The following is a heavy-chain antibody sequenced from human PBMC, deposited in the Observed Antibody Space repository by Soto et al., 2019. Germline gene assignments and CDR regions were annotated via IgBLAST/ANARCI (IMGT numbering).Heavy chain of an antibody. V-gene: IGHV4-39*01. CDR1: GASISSRSYH. Sequence: QLQLQESGPGLVKPSETLSLTCSVSGASISSRSYHWDWIRQAPGKGPEWIGRAYYSGSTYYKPSLESRDTISVDTSKNQFSLKLNSVTAADTAVYYCARRVGAVPSQDWGQGTLVTVSS. J-gene: IGHJ1*01. CDR3: ARRVGAVPSQD. D-gene: IGHD1-26*01. CDR2: AYYSGST.